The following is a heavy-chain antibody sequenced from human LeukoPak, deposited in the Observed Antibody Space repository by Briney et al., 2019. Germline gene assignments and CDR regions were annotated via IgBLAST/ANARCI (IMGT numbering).Heavy chain of an antibody. CDR1: GGTFSSYA. CDR2: IIPIFGTA. CDR3: ARVSYDYSNSDYYYGMDV. J-gene: IGHJ6*02. V-gene: IGHV1-69*13. D-gene: IGHD4-11*01. Sequence: GASVKVSCKASGGTFSSYAIGWVRQAPGQGLEWMGGIIPIFGTANYAQKFQGRVTITADESTSTAYMELSSLRSEDTAVYYCARVSYDYSNSDYYYGMDVWGQGTTVTVSS.